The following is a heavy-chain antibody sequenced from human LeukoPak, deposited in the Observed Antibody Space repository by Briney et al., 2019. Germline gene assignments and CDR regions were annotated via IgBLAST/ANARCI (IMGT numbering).Heavy chain of an antibody. V-gene: IGHV4-4*07. D-gene: IGHD2-15*01. J-gene: IGHJ6*03. Sequence: SETLSLTCTVSGGSISSYYWSWIRQPAGKGPEWIGRIYTSGSTNYNPSLKSRVTMSVDTSKNQFSLKLSSVTAADTAVYYCARVRCSGGSCYGDYMDVWGKGTTVTISS. CDR1: GGSISSYY. CDR2: IYTSGST. CDR3: ARVRCSGGSCYGDYMDV.